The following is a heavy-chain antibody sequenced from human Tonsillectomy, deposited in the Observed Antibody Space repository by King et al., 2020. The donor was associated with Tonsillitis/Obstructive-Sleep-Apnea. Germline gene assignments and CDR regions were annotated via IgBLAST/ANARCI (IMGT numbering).Heavy chain of an antibody. CDR2: IYSGGST. V-gene: IGHV3-53*04. D-gene: IGHD4-17*01. CDR3: ARGDYDDGGYYFDY. J-gene: IGHJ4*02. CDR1: GFTVSSNY. Sequence: ESGGGLVQPGGSLRLSCAASGFTVSSNYMSWVRQAPGKGLEWVSVIYSGGSTYYADSVKGRFTISRHNSKNTLYLQMNSLRAEDPAGDYCARGDYDDGGYYFDYWGQGTLVTVSS.